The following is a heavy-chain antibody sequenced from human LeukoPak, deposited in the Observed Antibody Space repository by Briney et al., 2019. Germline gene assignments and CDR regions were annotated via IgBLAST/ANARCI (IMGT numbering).Heavy chain of an antibody. J-gene: IGHJ4*02. Sequence: GGSLRLSCAASGFTVSSNYMSWVRQAPGKGLEWVSVIYSGGSTYYADSVKGRFTISRDNSKNTLYLQMNSLRAEDTAVYYCAREDTAMVKGVDYWGQGTLSPSPQ. V-gene: IGHV3-66*01. CDR1: GFTVSSNY. D-gene: IGHD5-18*01. CDR3: AREDTAMVKGVDY. CDR2: IYSGGST.